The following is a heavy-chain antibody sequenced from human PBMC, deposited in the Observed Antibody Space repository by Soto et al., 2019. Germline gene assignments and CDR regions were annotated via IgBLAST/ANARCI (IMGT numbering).Heavy chain of an antibody. CDR3: ARDYSYASDM. J-gene: IGHJ3*02. Sequence: GGSLRLSCAASGFTFRSYSMNWVRQAPGKGLEWISYIGGRGSTTYYADSVKGRFTISRDNGRNSLYLQMNSLRDEDTAVYYCARDYSYASDMWGQGTMVTVSS. V-gene: IGHV3-48*02. D-gene: IGHD4-4*01. CDR2: IGGRGSTT. CDR1: GFTFRSYS.